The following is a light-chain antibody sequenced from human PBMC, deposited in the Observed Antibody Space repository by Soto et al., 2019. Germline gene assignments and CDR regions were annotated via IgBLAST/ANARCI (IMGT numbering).Light chain of an antibody. CDR3: QQRTNWPLT. Sequence: EIVLTQSPVTLSLSPGERATLSCRASQSVTTFLAWYQQKPGQAPRLLIYDASKRATGIPARFSGSGSGTDFTRTISSLEPEDFAVYYCQQRTNWPLTFGGGNKVEIK. V-gene: IGKV3-11*01. CDR2: DAS. CDR1: QSVTTF. J-gene: IGKJ4*01.